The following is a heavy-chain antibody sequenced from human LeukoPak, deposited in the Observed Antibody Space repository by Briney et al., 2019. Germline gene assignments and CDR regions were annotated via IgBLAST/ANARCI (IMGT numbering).Heavy chain of an antibody. CDR1: GGSISSYY. D-gene: IGHD1-26*01. J-gene: IGHJ4*02. CDR2: IYYSGST. V-gene: IGHV4-59*08. CDR3: ARLASGSYGPLTPFDY. Sequence: SETLSLTCAVSGGSISSYYWSWIRQPPGKGLEWIGDIYYSGSTNYNPSLKSRVTISVDTSKNQFSLRLSSVTAADTAVYYSARLASGSYGPLTPFDYWGQGTLVTVSS.